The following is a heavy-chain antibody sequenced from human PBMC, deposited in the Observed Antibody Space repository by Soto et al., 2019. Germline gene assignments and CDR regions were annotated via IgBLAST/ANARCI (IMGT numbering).Heavy chain of an antibody. CDR2: INPSGGST. Sequence: ASVKVACKASGYTFTSYYMHWVLQAPGQGLEWMGIINPSGGSTSYAQKFQGRVTMTRDTSTSTVYMELSSLRSEDTAVYYCARETGITIFGVALYNWFDPWGQG. CDR1: GYTFTSYY. J-gene: IGHJ5*02. CDR3: ARETGITIFGVALYNWFDP. V-gene: IGHV1-46*01. D-gene: IGHD3-3*01.